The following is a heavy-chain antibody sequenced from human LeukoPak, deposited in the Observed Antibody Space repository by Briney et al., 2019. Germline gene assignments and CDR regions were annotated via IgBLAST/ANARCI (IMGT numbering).Heavy chain of an antibody. Sequence: SGPTLVKPTQTLTLTCTFSGFSLSTSGMCVSWIRQPPGKALEWLARIDWDDDKYYSTSLKTRLTISKDTSKNQVVLTMTNMDPVDTATYYCARMLTTVTTGYYYYYGMDVWGQGTPVTVSS. J-gene: IGHJ6*02. D-gene: IGHD4-17*01. CDR3: ARMLTTVTTGYYYYYGMDV. CDR1: GFSLSTSGMC. V-gene: IGHV2-70*11. CDR2: IDWDDDK.